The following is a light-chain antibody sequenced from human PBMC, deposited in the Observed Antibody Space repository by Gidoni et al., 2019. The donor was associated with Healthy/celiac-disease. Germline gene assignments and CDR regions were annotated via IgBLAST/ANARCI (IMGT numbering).Light chain of an antibody. CDR3: GTWDSSLSASYV. CDR2: ENN. V-gene: IGLV1-51*02. J-gene: IGLJ1*01. CDR1: SSNIGNNY. Sequence: QSVLTQPPSVSVAPGQKVTISCSGSSSNIGNNYVSWYQQLPGPAPKLLIYENNKRPSGIPDRFSGSKSGTSATLGITGLQTGDEADYYCGTWDSSLSASYVFGTGTKVTVL.